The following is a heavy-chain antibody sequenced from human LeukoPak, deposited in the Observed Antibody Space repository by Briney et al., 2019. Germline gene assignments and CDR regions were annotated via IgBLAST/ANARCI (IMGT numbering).Heavy chain of an antibody. J-gene: IGHJ4*02. V-gene: IGHV1-2*02. Sequence: ASVKVSCKASGYTFTDYNIHWVRQAPGQGLEWMGWMNPNSGGANYAQKFQGRVTMTRDTSISTAYMELSRLTSDDTAVYYCAGLSGYDPYYFDYWGQGTLVAVSS. CDR3: AGLSGYDPYYFDY. CDR1: GYTFTDYN. CDR2: MNPNSGGA. D-gene: IGHD5-12*01.